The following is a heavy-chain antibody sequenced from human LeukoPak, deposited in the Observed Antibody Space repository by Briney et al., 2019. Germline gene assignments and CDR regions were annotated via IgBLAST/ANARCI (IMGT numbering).Heavy chain of an antibody. CDR3: AGRLKGSGSYYRPFYYYYGMDV. Sequence: SVKVSCKASGGTLSSYAISWVRQAPGQGLEWMGGIIPIFGTANYAQKFQGRVTITADESTSTAYMELSSLRSEDTAVYYCAGRLKGSGSYYRPFYYYYGMDVWGKGTTVTVSS. J-gene: IGHJ6*04. CDR1: GGTLSSYA. D-gene: IGHD3-10*01. CDR2: IIPIFGTA. V-gene: IGHV1-69*01.